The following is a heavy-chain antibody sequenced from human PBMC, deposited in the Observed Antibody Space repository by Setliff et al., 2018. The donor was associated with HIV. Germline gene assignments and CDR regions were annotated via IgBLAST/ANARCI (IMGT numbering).Heavy chain of an antibody. CDR1: GGSISSYY. Sequence: SETLSLTCSVSGGSISSYYWDWIRQAPGKGLEWIGYIYYNGSTKYSPSFKSRVSISVDTSKSQFSLKLSSVTAADTAVYYCASRAVSGYDFRDDAFDIWGQGTMVTVSS. J-gene: IGHJ3*02. CDR2: IYYNGST. V-gene: IGHV4-59*01. CDR3: ASRAVSGYDFRDDAFDI. D-gene: IGHD5-12*01.